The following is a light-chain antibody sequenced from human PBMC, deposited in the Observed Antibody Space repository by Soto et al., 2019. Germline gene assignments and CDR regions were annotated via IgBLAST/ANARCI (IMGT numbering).Light chain of an antibody. Sequence: QSALTQPPSASGSPGQSVTISCTGTSSDVGGYNYVSWYQQHPGKAPKLMIYGVSKRPSGVPDRFSGSKSGNTASLTVSGLQAEDEADYYCSSYAGSNKVVFGGGTQLTVL. CDR3: SSYAGSNKVV. CDR1: SSDVGGYNY. V-gene: IGLV2-8*01. J-gene: IGLJ2*01. CDR2: GVS.